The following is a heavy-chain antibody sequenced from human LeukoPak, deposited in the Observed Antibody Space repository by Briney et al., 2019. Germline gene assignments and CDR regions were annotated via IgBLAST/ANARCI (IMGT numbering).Heavy chain of an antibody. CDR1: GGSISSYY. CDR2: IYYGGST. D-gene: IGHD6-6*01. Sequence: SETLSLTCTVSGGSISSYYWSWIRQPPGKGLEWIGYIYYGGSTNYNPSLKSRVTISVDTSKNQFSLKLSSVTAADTAVYYCARGIAARPGRDWFDPWGQGTLVTVSS. V-gene: IGHV4-59*01. J-gene: IGHJ5*02. CDR3: ARGIAARPGRDWFDP.